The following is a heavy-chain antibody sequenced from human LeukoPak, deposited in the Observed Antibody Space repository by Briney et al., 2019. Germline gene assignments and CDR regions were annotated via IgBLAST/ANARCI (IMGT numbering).Heavy chain of an antibody. CDR2: IYYSRST. V-gene: IGHV4-39*01. J-gene: IGHJ2*01. CDR3: ARGVTMIVVVIHDWYFDL. CDR1: GGSISSSSYY. Sequence: SETLSLTCTVSGGSISSSSYYWGWIRQPPGKGLEWIGSIYYSRSTYYNPSLKSRVTISVDTSKNQFSLKLSSLTAADTAVYYCARGVTMIVVVIHDWYFDLWGRGTLVTVFS. D-gene: IGHD3-22*01.